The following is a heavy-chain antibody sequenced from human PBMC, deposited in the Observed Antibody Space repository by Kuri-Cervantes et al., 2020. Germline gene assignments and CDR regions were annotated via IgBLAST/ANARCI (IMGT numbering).Heavy chain of an antibody. CDR1: GFTFSSYA. V-gene: IGHV3-23*03. D-gene: IGHD1-14*01. J-gene: IGHJ5*02. Sequence: LSLTCAASGFTFSSYAMSWVRQAPGKGLEWVSVIYSGTSTYYADSVKGRFTISRDNAKNSLYLQMNSLGAEDTAVYYCARVWHKPNWFDPWGQGTLVTVSS. CDR2: IYSGTST. CDR3: ARVWHKPNWFDP.